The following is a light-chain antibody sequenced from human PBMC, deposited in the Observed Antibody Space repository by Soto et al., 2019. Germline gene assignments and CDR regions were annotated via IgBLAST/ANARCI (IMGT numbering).Light chain of an antibody. Sequence: DIPMTQSPSSLSESVGDRVTITCQASQDISNYLNWYQQKPGKAPKLLIYDASNLETGVPSRFSGSGSGTDFTFTISSLQPEDIATYYCQQYDNLPLTFGPGTKVDIK. CDR2: DAS. V-gene: IGKV1-33*01. CDR1: QDISNY. CDR3: QQYDNLPLT. J-gene: IGKJ3*01.